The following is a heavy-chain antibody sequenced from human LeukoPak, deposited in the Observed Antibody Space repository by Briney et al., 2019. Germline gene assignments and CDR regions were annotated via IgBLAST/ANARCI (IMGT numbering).Heavy chain of an antibody. CDR1: GYTFTGYY. V-gene: IGHV1-2*06. Sequence: ASVKVSCKASGYTFTGYYMHWVRQAPGQGLEWMGRINPNSGGTNYAQKFQGRVTMTRDTSISIAYMELSRLRSDDTAVYYCATASQNYYDTDYWGQGTLVTVSS. CDR2: INPNSGGT. D-gene: IGHD3-22*01. CDR3: ATASQNYYDTDY. J-gene: IGHJ4*02.